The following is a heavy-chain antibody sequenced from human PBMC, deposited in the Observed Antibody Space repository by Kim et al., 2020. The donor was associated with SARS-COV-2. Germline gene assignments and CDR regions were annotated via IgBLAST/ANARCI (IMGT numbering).Heavy chain of an antibody. V-gene: IGHV4-34*01. CDR3: ARGPDYYDIVTGYYTLYFQH. Sequence: SETLSLTCAVYGGSFSGYYWSWIRQPPGKGLEWIGEINHSGSTNYNPSLKSRVTISVDTSKNQFSLKLSSVTAADTAVYYCARGPDYYDIVTGYYTLYFQHWGQGTLVTVSS. CDR2: INHSGST. D-gene: IGHD3-9*01. J-gene: IGHJ1*01. CDR1: GGSFSGYY.